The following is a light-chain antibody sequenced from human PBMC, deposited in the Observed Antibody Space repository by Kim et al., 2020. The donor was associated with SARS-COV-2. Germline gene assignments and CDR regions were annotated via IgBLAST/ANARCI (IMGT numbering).Light chain of an antibody. J-gene: IGKJ4*01. V-gene: IGKV3-20*01. CDR3: QQYGGSPLT. CDR1: QSVASSY. CDR2: DAS. Sequence: SPGESATLSCRASQSVASSYLAWYQQKPGQAPRLLIYDASNRATDIPDRFSGSGSGTDFTLTISRLEPEDYAVYFCQQYGGSPLTFGGGTKVDIK.